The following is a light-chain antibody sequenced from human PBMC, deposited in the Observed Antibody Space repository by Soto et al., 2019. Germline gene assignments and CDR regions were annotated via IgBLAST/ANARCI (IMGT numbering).Light chain of an antibody. CDR1: NSNIGSDI. Sequence: QSVLTQPRSASGTPGQRATISCCGSNSNIGSDIVNCYQLLPGAAPEVLINTTNQRPSGVPERFSGSKSGTSASLAISGLQSEDEANSSCATWDGGLSGPFVFGTGTKGTVL. J-gene: IGLJ1*01. V-gene: IGLV1-44*01. CDR3: ATWDGGLSGPFV. CDR2: TTN.